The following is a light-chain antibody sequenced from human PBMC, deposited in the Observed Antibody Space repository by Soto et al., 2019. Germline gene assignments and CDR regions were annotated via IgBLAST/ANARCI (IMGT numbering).Light chain of an antibody. V-gene: IGLV4-69*01. CDR3: QTWTTGIQV. CDR1: SGHNDYA. J-gene: IGLJ2*01. CDR2: LNSDGRH. Sequence: QPVLTQSPSASASLGASVKLTCTLSSGHNDYAIAWHQQQPEKGPRFLMKLNSDGRHIKGDGIPDRFSGSSSGAERYLTISSLQSEDEADYYCQTWTTGIQVFGGGTKLTVL.